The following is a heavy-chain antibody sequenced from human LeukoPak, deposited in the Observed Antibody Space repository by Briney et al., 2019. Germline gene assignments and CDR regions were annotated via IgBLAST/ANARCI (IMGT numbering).Heavy chain of an antibody. V-gene: IGHV4-38-2*02. D-gene: IGHD3-10*01. CDR3: ARRAVLLWFGVD. CDR1: GYSISSGYY. CDR2: MYHSGTT. J-gene: IGHJ4*02. Sequence: SETLSLTCTVSGYSISSGYYWGWIRQPPGKGLEWIGSMYHSGTTSYNPSLKSRVTISVDTSKNQFSLKLSSVTAADTAVYYCARRAVLLWFGVDWGQGTLVTVSS.